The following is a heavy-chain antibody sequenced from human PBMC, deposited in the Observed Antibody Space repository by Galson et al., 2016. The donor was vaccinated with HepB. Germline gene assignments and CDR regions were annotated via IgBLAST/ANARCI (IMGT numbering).Heavy chain of an antibody. V-gene: IGHV5-51*01. J-gene: IGHJ4*02. D-gene: IGHD3-10*01. CDR2: IYPGDSDT. CDR1: GYSFTNYW. CDR3: ARHTMEFLPAN. Sequence: QSRAEVKKPGESLKISCKGSGYSFTNYWIGWVRQMPGKGLEWMGIIYPGDSDTRYSPSFQGQVTISADKSISTAYLQWSSLKASDSAIYFCARHTMEFLPANWGRGTLVTVSS.